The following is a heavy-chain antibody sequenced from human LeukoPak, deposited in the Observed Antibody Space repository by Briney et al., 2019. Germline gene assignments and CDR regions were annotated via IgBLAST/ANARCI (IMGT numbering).Heavy chain of an antibody. CDR2: ISHRGTS. D-gene: IGHD3-3*01. CDR3: ARKRRRGYYLNSAFDM. Sequence: SETLSLTCDVNDESFSTYYWSWIRQSPGKGLEWIAEISHRGTSTYNPSLQSGVTVSVAASKNHFSLRVKSVIAADTPIYYCARKRRRGYYLNSAFDMWGQGTMVTVSS. J-gene: IGHJ3*02. CDR1: DESFSTYY. V-gene: IGHV4-34*01.